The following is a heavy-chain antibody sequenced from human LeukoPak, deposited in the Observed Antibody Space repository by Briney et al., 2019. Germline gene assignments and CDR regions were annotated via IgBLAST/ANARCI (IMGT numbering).Heavy chain of an antibody. CDR1: GCTFSSYA. D-gene: IGHD6-13*01. V-gene: IGHV1-69*05. CDR2: IIPLFGTA. Sequence: ASVKVSCKASGCTFSSYAISWVLQAPGQGLLWMGGIIPLFGTANYAQKFQGRVTITTDESTSTAYMELSSLRSEDTAVYYCARTSAAGTQGYAYYYYMDVWGKGTTVTVSS. CDR3: ARTSAAGTQGYAYYYYMDV. J-gene: IGHJ6*03.